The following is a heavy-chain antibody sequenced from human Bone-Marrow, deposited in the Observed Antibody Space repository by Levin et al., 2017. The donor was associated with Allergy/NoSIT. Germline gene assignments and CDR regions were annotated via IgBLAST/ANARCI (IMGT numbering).Heavy chain of an antibody. D-gene: IGHD2-2*01. CDR2: ISSSSSYI. CDR1: GFTFSSYS. CDR3: ARDLEYQQLGGYYYYYGMDV. Sequence: GGSLRLSCAASGFTFSSYSMNWVRQAPGKGLEWVSSISSSSSYIYYADSVKGRFTISRDNAKNSLYLQMNSMRAEDTAVYYCARDLEYQQLGGYYYYYGMDVWGQGTTVTVSS. J-gene: IGHJ6*02. V-gene: IGHV3-21*01.